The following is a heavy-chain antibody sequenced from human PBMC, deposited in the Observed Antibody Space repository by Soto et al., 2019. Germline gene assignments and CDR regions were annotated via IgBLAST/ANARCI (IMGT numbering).Heavy chain of an antibody. V-gene: IGHV3-9*01. Sequence: EVQLVESGGGLVQPGRSLRLSCAASGFTFDDYAMHWVRQAPGKGLEWVSGISWNSGRIGYADSVKGRFTISRDNAKNSLFLQMSSLRVEDTALYYCVKDSAGSCCTFYLDYWVQGALVTVSS. CDR2: ISWNSGRI. J-gene: IGHJ4*02. D-gene: IGHD1-1*01. CDR3: VKDSAGSCCTFYLDY. CDR1: GFTFDDYA.